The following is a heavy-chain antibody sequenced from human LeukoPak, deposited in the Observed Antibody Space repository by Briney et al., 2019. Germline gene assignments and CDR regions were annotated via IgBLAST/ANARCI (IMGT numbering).Heavy chain of an antibody. D-gene: IGHD3-9*01. V-gene: IGHV4-39*07. CDR1: GGSISSSSYY. Sequence: SETLSLTCTVSGGSISSSSYYWGWIRQPPGKGLEWIGSIYYSGSTYYNPSLKSRVTISVDTSKNQFSLKLSSVTAADTAVYYCARVPQDILTEYNWFDPWGQGTLVTVSS. J-gene: IGHJ5*02. CDR2: IYYSGST. CDR3: ARVPQDILTEYNWFDP.